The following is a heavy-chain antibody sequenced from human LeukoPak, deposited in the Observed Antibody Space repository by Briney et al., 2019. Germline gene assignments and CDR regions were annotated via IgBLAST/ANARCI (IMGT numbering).Heavy chain of an antibody. J-gene: IGHJ6*03. CDR3: ARGPGYCSSTSCYNYYYMDV. Sequence: ASVKVSCKASGYTFTSYGISWVRQAPGQGLEWMGWISAYNGNTNYAQKLQGRVTMTTDTSTSTAYMELRSLRSDDTAVYYCARGPGYCSSTSCYNYYYMDVWGKGTTVTVSS. D-gene: IGHD2-2*02. V-gene: IGHV1-18*01. CDR1: GYTFTSYG. CDR2: ISAYNGNT.